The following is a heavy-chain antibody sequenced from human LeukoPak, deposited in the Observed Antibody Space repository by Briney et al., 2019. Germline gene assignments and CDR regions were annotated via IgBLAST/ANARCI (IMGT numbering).Heavy chain of an antibody. V-gene: IGHV4-4*02. Sequence: PSGTLSLTCGVSGGSISNTNWWSWVRQPPGQGLEWIGESSLSGLTNYNPSLKSRVTISVDTSKNQFSLKLSSVTAADTAVYYCARVGSSGWHPGFDYWGQGTLVTVSS. CDR2: SSLSGLT. CDR3: ARVGSSGWHPGFDY. D-gene: IGHD6-19*01. J-gene: IGHJ4*02. CDR1: GGSISNTNW.